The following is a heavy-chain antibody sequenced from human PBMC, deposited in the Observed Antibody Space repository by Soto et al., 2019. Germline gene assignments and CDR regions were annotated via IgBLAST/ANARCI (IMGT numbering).Heavy chain of an antibody. V-gene: IGHV4-34*01. Sequence: QVHLQQWGAGLLKPSETLSLTCGVYGGSFGTSYWAWIRQSPEKGLEWIGEINHNGDSNYNPSLKMRVTISLDMSKTQFSLKLTPVAAADTAVYYCARVTRFPDAFDIWGQGTPVIVSS. CDR3: ARVTRFPDAFDI. J-gene: IGHJ3*02. CDR1: GGSFGTSY. CDR2: INHNGDS.